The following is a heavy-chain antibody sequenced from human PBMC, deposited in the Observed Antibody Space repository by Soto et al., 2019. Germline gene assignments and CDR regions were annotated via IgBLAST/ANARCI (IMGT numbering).Heavy chain of an antibody. J-gene: IGHJ6*02. CDR1: GFTFSSYG. D-gene: IGHD3-3*01. CDR2: ISYDGSNK. V-gene: IGHV3-30*18. Sequence: ASGFTFSSYGMHWVRQAPGKGLEWVAVISYDGSNKYYADSVKGRFTISRDNSKNTLYLQMNSLRAEDTAVYYCAKEVSYTIFGVVIHTSYYYYGMDVWGQGTTVTVSS. CDR3: AKEVSYTIFGVVIHTSYYYYGMDV.